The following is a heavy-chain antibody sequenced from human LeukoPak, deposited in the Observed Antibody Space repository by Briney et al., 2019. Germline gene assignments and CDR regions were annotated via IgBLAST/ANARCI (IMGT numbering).Heavy chain of an antibody. CDR1: GFTFSNYG. Sequence: PGGSLRLSCASSGFTFSNYGMHWVRQAPGKGLEWVGVIWYDGSKKEYADSVKGRFTISRDNSKNTLYLQMNSLRAEDTAVYYCARDKNYSPDYWGQGTLVTVSS. D-gene: IGHD2-21*01. CDR3: ARDKNYSPDY. J-gene: IGHJ4*02. CDR2: IWYDGSKK. V-gene: IGHV3-33*01.